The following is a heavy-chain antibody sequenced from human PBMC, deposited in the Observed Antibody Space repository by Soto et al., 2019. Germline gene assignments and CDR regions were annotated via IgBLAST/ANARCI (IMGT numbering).Heavy chain of an antibody. D-gene: IGHD2-21*01. Sequence: GGSLRLSCAASGFTFSSYAMSWVRQAPGKGLEWVSAISGSGGSTYYADSVKGRFTISRDNSKNTLYLQMNSLRAEDTAVYYCAKAMLVVVIHLPQFDYWGQGTLVTVSS. CDR1: GFTFSSYA. J-gene: IGHJ4*02. CDR3: AKAMLVVVIHLPQFDY. CDR2: ISGSGGST. V-gene: IGHV3-23*01.